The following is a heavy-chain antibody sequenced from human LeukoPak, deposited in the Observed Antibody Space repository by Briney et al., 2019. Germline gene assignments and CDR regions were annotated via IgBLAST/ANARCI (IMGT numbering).Heavy chain of an antibody. D-gene: IGHD6-6*01. CDR2: IVVGSGNT. Sequence: GASVKVSCKASGFTFTSSAVQWVRQARGQRLEWIGWIVVGSGNTNYAQKFQERVTITRDMSASTAYMELSSLRSEDTAVYYCAAEGYSSSSGLDYWGQGTLVTVSS. CDR3: AAEGYSSSSGLDY. J-gene: IGHJ4*02. V-gene: IGHV1-58*01. CDR1: GFTFTSSA.